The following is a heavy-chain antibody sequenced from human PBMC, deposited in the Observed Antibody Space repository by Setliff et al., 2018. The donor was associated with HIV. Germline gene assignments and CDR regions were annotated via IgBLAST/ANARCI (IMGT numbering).Heavy chain of an antibody. D-gene: IGHD2-21*01. CDR3: ARDHQTMLWLDY. J-gene: IGHJ4*02. CDR2: ISAGKGMT. V-gene: IGHV1-3*01. CDR1: GYTFSTYA. Sequence: AASVKVSCKASGYTFSTYAMHWVRQAPGQRLEWMGWISAGKGMTKYSKKFQGRVTITADISTRTVYMELSSLTSEDTAIYYCARDHQTMLWLDYWGQGTLVTVSS.